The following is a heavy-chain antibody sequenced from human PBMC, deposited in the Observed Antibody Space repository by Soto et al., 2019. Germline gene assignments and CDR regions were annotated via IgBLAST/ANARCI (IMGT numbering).Heavy chain of an antibody. J-gene: IGHJ5*02. V-gene: IGHV3-11*06. CDR2: ISSSSSYT. CDR3: ARTLYSSSSNWFDP. CDR1: GFTFSDYY. D-gene: IGHD6-6*01. Sequence: QVQLVESGGGLVKPGGSLRLSCAASGFTFSDYYMSWIRQAPGKGLEWVSYISSSSSYTNYADSVKGRFTISRDNAKNSLYLQMNSLRAEDTAVYYCARTLYSSSSNWFDPWGQGTLDTVSS.